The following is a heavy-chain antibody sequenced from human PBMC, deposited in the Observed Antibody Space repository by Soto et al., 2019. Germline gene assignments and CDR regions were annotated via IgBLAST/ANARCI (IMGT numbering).Heavy chain of an antibody. J-gene: IGHJ4*02. CDR1: CGSISSGGSY. CDR2: IYYSGNT. D-gene: IGHD2-2*01. V-gene: IGHV4-30-4*01. CDR3: VRYCSTTKCPFDY. Sequence: SETLSLTCTVSCGSISSGGSYWGWIRQPPGKGLEWIGYIYYSGNTYFNPSLKSRVTLSVDTSKNQFSLNLSSVTAADTAVYYCVRYCSTTKCPFDYWGQGTLVTVSS.